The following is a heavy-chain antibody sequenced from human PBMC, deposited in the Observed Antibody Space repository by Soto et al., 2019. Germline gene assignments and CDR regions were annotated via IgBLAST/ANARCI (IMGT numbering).Heavy chain of an antibody. J-gene: IGHJ6*02. Sequence: SETLSLTCTVSGGSISSSSYYWGWIRQPPGKGLEWIGSIYYSGSTYYNPSLKSRVTISVDTSKNQFSLKLSSVTAADTAVYYCARHESNNYYYYYYGMDVWGQGTTVTVSS. CDR2: IYYSGST. D-gene: IGHD4-4*01. CDR1: GGSISSSSYY. CDR3: ARHESNNYYYYYYGMDV. V-gene: IGHV4-39*01.